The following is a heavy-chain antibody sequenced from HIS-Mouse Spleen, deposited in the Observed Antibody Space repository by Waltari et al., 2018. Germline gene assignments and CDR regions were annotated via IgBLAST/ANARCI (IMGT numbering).Heavy chain of an antibody. J-gene: IGHJ2*01. CDR1: DGSISSSSYY. CDR2: IDYSGGT. Sequence: QLQLQESGPGLVKPSETLSLTCTVSDGSISSSSYYWGWIRQPPGKGLEWIGGIDYSGGTDYNPSRKRRVTISVDTSKNQFSLKLSSVTAADTAVYYCAREIPYSSSWYDWYFDLWGRGTLVTVSS. CDR3: AREIPYSSSWYDWYFDL. V-gene: IGHV4-39*07. D-gene: IGHD6-13*01.